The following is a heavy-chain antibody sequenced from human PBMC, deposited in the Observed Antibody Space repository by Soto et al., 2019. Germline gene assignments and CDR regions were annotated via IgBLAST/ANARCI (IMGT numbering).Heavy chain of an antibody. CDR3: ARGSRRSYGYLGDYGMDV. J-gene: IGHJ6*02. CDR1: GGSFSGYY. D-gene: IGHD5-18*01. V-gene: IGHV4-34*01. CDR2: INHSGST. Sequence: WETLSLTCGVYGGSFSGYYWSWIRQPPGKGLEWIGEINHSGSTNYNPSLKSRVTISVDTSKNQFSLKLRSVTAADTAVYCCARGSRRSYGYLGDYGMDVWGQRTTVSVSS.